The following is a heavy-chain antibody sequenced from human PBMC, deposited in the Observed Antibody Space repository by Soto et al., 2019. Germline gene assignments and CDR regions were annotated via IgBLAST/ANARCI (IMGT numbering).Heavy chain of an antibody. V-gene: IGHV1-69*08. CDR1: GGTFSSYT. Sequence: QVQLVQSGAEVKKPGSSVKVSCKASGGTFSSYTISWVRQAPGQGLEWMGRIIPILGIANYAQKFQGRVTITPDKSTSTAYMELSSLRSEDTAVYYCARDPGFVWYGDYSHDAFDIWGQGTMVTVSS. CDR3: ARDPGFVWYGDYSHDAFDI. CDR2: IIPILGIA. J-gene: IGHJ3*02. D-gene: IGHD4-17*01.